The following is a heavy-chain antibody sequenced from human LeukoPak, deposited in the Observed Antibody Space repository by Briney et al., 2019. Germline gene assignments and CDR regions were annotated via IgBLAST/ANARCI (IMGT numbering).Heavy chain of an antibody. CDR3: ARGSPGVVLIADSPVLGPTYFDY. CDR1: GGSISSGGYF. D-gene: IGHD2-21*01. CDR2: VYYSGNT. Sequence: SQTLSLTCTVSGGSISSGGYFWSWIRQPPGKGLEWIGYVYYSGNTDYNPSLKGRVAISIDTSKNKFALKLNSATAADTAVYYCARGSPGVVLIADSPVLGPTYFDYWGQGSLVTVSS. J-gene: IGHJ4*02. V-gene: IGHV4-31*03.